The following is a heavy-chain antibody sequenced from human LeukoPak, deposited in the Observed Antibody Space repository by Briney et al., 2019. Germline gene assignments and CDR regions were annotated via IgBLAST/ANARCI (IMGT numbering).Heavy chain of an antibody. D-gene: IGHD6-19*01. Sequence: GASVKVSCKASGYTFTSYAMNWVRQAPGQGLEWMGWINTNTGNPTYAQGFTGRFVFSLDTSVSTAYLQISSLKAEDTAVYYCARVVAVARDYECFDYWGQGTLVTVSS. CDR1: GYTFTSYA. CDR2: INTNTGNP. CDR3: ARVVAVARDYECFDY. V-gene: IGHV7-4-1*02. J-gene: IGHJ4*02.